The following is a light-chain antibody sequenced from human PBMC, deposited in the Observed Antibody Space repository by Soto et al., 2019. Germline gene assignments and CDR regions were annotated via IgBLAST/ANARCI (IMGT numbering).Light chain of an antibody. CDR3: ATWDSKLNAVV. CDR1: SSNVGNNF. CDR2: DNN. V-gene: IGLV1-51*01. Sequence: QSVLTQPSSMSAAPGQKVTISCSGSSSNVGNNFVSWYQQLPGTAPKLLIFDNNQRPSGIPDRFFGYKSGSSATLGITGPQTGDEAVYYCATWDSKLNAVVFGGGTKLTVL. J-gene: IGLJ2*01.